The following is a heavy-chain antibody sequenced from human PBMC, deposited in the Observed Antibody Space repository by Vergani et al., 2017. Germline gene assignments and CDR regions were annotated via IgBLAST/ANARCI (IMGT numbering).Heavy chain of an antibody. V-gene: IGHV4-34*10. D-gene: IGHD6-6*01. Sequence: QVRLQESGPGLVKPSETLSLTCSVSGRSMSGYSWSWIRQPPGKGLEWIGEINHSGCTNYNPSLKSRGTISVDTFKNQFYLKLSSVTAAITAVYYCARPPQDIADRPLSPPYYYMDVWGKGTMVTVSS. J-gene: IGHJ6*03. CDR1: GRSMSGYS. CDR3: ARPPQDIADRPLSPPYYYMDV. CDR2: INHSGCT.